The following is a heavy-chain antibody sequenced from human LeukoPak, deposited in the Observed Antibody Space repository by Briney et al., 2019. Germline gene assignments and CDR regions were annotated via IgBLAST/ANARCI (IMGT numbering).Heavy chain of an antibody. V-gene: IGHV3-66*01. Sequence: GGSLRLSCSESGATVWSSFRSWIRQTPGKGLEWVAILHSDGGTDYADSVRGRFTISRDNSKDIVYLQMNSLRVEDTALYYCARDRSGTYLDFWGQGTLVTVSS. CDR3: ARDRSGTYLDF. D-gene: IGHD1-26*01. CDR1: GATVWSSF. J-gene: IGHJ4*02. CDR2: LHSDGGT.